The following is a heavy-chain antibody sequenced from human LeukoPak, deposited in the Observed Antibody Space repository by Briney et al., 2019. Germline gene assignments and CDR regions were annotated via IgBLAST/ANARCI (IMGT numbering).Heavy chain of an antibody. CDR3: TRDRYCSGGSCYSGGLDY. D-gene: IGHD2-15*01. Sequence: GGSLRLSCPVSGCTFGDYAMNWVRQAPGKGLEWVGLIRSKAYGGTTEYAASVKGRFTISRDDSRSIAVLQMNSLKTEDTAVYYCTRDRYCSGGSCYSGGLDYRGQGTLVTVSS. V-gene: IGHV3-49*04. CDR1: GCTFGDYA. CDR2: IRSKAYGGTT. J-gene: IGHJ4*02.